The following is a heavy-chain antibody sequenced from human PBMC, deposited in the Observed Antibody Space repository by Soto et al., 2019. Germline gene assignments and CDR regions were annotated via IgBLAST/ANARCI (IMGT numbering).Heavy chain of an antibody. J-gene: IGHJ4*02. Sequence: QVQLVESGGGVVQPGRSLRLSCAASGFTFSSYAMHWVRQAPGKGLEWVAVISYDGSNKYYADSVKGRFTISRDNSKNTLYLQMNSLRAEDTAVYYCAREGNTAMANFDYWGQGTLATVSS. D-gene: IGHD5-18*01. CDR3: AREGNTAMANFDY. CDR1: GFTFSSYA. V-gene: IGHV3-30-3*01. CDR2: ISYDGSNK.